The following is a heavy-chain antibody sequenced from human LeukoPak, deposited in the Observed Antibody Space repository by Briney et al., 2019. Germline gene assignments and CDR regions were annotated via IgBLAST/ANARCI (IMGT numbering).Heavy chain of an antibody. CDR2: IHTSGST. V-gene: IGHV4-4*07. Sequence: SETLSLTCTVSGGSISNYHWSWIRQSAGKGLEWIGQIHTSGSTNYNPPLKSRVTMSIDTPENQLSLTIRSVTAADTAVYYCARRDISSGWSFDYWGQGTLVTVSS. J-gene: IGHJ4*02. CDR3: ARRDISSGWSFDY. D-gene: IGHD6-19*01. CDR1: GGSISNYH.